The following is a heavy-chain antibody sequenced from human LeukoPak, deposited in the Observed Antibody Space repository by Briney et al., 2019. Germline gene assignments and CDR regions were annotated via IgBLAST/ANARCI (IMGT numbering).Heavy chain of an antibody. CDR2: ITSRGDAT. J-gene: IGHJ4*02. CDR1: GFTFSSYA. CDR3: AKENSAYYYDH. Sequence: GGSLRLSCAASGFTFSSYAMSWVRQAPGKGLEWVSSITSRGDATYYTDSVQGRFTISRDSSKNTLPLQMISLRAEDTAVYYCAKENSAYYYDHWGQGSLATVSS. D-gene: IGHD1-26*01. V-gene: IGHV3-23*01.